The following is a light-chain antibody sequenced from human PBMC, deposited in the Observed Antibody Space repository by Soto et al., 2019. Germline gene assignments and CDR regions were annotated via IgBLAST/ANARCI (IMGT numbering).Light chain of an antibody. CDR1: QSVSSY. Sequence: EIVLTQSPATLSLSPGERATLSCRASQSVSSYLAWYQQKPGQAPRLLIYDASNRATGIPARFSGSGSGTDFNLPISSLEPEDVAVYYCQQRSNWPPTFGGGTKVEIK. V-gene: IGKV3-11*01. CDR3: QQRSNWPPT. CDR2: DAS. J-gene: IGKJ4*01.